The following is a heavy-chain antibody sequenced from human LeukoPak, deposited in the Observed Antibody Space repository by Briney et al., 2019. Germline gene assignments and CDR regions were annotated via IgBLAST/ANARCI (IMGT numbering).Heavy chain of an antibody. Sequence: GGSLRLSCAASGFTFSSYGMHWVRQAPGKGLEWVAVISYDGSNKYYADSVKGRFTISRHNSKNTLYLQMTSLRAEDTAVYYCAKSRGDYWGQGTLVTVSS. J-gene: IGHJ4*02. CDR2: ISYDGSNK. CDR1: GFTFSSYG. CDR3: AKSRGDY. V-gene: IGHV3-30*18.